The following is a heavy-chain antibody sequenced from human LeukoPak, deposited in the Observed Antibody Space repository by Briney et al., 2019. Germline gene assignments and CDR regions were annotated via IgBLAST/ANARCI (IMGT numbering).Heavy chain of an antibody. V-gene: IGHV4-4*02. D-gene: IGHD2-15*01. Sequence: SETLSLTCAVSGGSISSSNWWSWVRQPPGKGLEWIGEIYHSGSTNYNPSLKSRVTISVDKSKNQFSLKLSSVTAADTAVYYCASEPPRHCSGGSCYAPSPGWGQGTLVTVSS. CDR3: ASEPPRHCSGGSCYAPSPG. CDR2: IYHSGST. CDR1: GGSISSSNW. J-gene: IGHJ4*02.